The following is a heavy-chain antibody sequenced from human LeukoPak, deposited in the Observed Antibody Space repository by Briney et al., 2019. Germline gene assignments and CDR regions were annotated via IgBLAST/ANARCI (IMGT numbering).Heavy chain of an antibody. J-gene: IGHJ3*02. Sequence: WETLSLTCTVSGGSISSYYWSWIRQPPGKGLEWIGYIYYSGSTNYNPSLKSRVTISVDTSKNRFSLKLSSVTAADTAVYYCARSERGKYCSGGSCYSIPIAFDIWGQGTMVTVSS. D-gene: IGHD2-15*01. CDR1: GGSISSYY. CDR2: IYYSGST. V-gene: IGHV4-59*01. CDR3: ARSERGKYCSGGSCYSIPIAFDI.